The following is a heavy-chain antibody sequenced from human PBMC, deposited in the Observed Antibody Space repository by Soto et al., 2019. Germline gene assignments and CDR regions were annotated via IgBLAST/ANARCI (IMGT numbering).Heavy chain of an antibody. CDR3: VRLGSILINSYGGPPGY. J-gene: IGHJ4*02. V-gene: IGHV5-51*01. CDR1: GYNFTSHW. CDR2: IYPDDSDV. Sequence: XESLKISWKGSGYNFTSHWIGWVRQVPGKGLEWMGIIYPDDSDVRYSPSFQGQVTLSVDKSIETAYLQWSSLKASDTAMYYCVRLGSILINSYGGPPGYWGQGTLVTVSS. D-gene: IGHD3-16*01.